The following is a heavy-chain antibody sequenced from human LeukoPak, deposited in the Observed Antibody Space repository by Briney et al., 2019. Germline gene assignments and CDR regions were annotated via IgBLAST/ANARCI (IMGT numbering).Heavy chain of an antibody. CDR2: ISSSSSYI. CDR1: GFTFSSYS. J-gene: IGHJ5*02. D-gene: IGHD4-17*01. CDR3: ARPARGDYVENWFDP. V-gene: IGHV3-21*01. Sequence: GGSLRLFCAASGFTFSSYSMNWVRQAPGKGLEWVSSISSSSSYIYYADSVKGRFTIPRDNAKNSLYLQMNSLRAEDTAVYYCARPARGDYVENWFDPWGQGTLVTVSS.